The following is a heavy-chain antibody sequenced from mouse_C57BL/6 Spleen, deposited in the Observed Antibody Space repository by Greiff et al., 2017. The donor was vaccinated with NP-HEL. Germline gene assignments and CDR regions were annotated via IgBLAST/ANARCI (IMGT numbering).Heavy chain of an antibody. CDR1: GFTFSSYA. V-gene: IGHV5-4*03. CDR3: TKGTGTAWFAY. J-gene: IGHJ3*01. Sequence: DVRLVESGGGLVKPGGSLKLSCAASGFTFSSYAMSWVRQTPEKRLEWVATISDGGSYTYYPDNVKGRFTISRDNAKNNLYLQMSHLKSEDTAMYYVTKGTGTAWFAYWGQGTLVTVSA. D-gene: IGHD4-1*01. CDR2: ISDGGSYT.